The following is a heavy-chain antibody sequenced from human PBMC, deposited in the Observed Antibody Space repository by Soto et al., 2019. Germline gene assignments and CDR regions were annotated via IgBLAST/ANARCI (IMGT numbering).Heavy chain of an antibody. Sequence: GGSLRLSCAASGFTFSSYSMNWVRQAPGKGLEWVSYISSSSSTIYYADSVKGRFTISRDNAKNSLYLQMNSLRAEDTAVYYCAREVVRLRDYYYYYMDVWGKGTTVTVSS. CDR1: GFTFSSYS. J-gene: IGHJ6*03. D-gene: IGHD4-17*01. CDR3: AREVVRLRDYYYYYMDV. CDR2: ISSSSSTI. V-gene: IGHV3-48*01.